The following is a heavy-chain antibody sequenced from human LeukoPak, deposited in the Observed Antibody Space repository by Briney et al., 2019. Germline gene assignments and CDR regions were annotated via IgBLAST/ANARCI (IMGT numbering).Heavy chain of an antibody. CDR3: ARGPSITMIRSSWYFDL. J-gene: IGHJ2*01. Sequence: PSETLSLTCAVSGASINSSNWWSWVRQSPGKGLEWIGYIYHSGSTYYNPSLKSRVTISVDRSKNQFSLKLSSVTAADTAVYYCARGPSITMIRSSWYFDLWGRGTLVTVSS. V-gene: IGHV4-4*02. D-gene: IGHD3-10*01. CDR1: GASINSSNW. CDR2: IYHSGST.